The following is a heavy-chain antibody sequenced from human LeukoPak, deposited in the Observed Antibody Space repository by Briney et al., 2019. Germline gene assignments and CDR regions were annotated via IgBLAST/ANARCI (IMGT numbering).Heavy chain of an antibody. J-gene: IGHJ6*02. CDR3: ARDGGGYCSGGSCSRDGMDV. V-gene: IGHV1-18*01. CDR2: ISAYNGNT. CDR1: GYTFSRYG. D-gene: IGHD2-15*01. Sequence: GASVKVSCRASGYTFSRYGISWVRQAPGQGLEWMGWISAYNGNTNYAQKLQGRVTMTTDTSTSTAYMELRSLRSDDTAVYYCARDGGGYCSGGSCSRDGMDVWGQGTTVTVSS.